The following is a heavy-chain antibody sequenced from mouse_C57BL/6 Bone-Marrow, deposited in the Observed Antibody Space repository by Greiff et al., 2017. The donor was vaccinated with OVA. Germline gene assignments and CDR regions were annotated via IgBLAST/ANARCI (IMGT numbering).Heavy chain of an antibody. CDR3: ARWGTTVVATRDWYFDV. J-gene: IGHJ1*03. V-gene: IGHV1-80*01. Sequence: VKLVESGAELVKPGASVKISCKASGYAFSSYWMNWVKQRPGKGLEWIGQIYPGDGDTNYNGKFKGKATLTADKSSSTAYMQLSSLTSEDSAVYFCARWGTTVVATRDWYFDVWGTGTTVTVSS. CDR2: IYPGDGDT. D-gene: IGHD1-1*01. CDR1: GYAFSSYW.